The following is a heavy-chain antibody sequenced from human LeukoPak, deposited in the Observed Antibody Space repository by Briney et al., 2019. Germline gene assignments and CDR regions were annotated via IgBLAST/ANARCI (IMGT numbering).Heavy chain of an antibody. V-gene: IGHV3-74*01. D-gene: IGHD5-24*01. Sequence: GGSLRLSCAASGFTFSSYWMHWVRQAPGKGLVWVSHINSDGSSTSYADSAKGRFTISRDNAKNTLYLQMNSLRAEDTAVYYCATEMAAMVYWGQGTLVTVSS. J-gene: IGHJ4*02. CDR1: GFTFSSYW. CDR3: ATEMAAMVY. CDR2: INSDGSST.